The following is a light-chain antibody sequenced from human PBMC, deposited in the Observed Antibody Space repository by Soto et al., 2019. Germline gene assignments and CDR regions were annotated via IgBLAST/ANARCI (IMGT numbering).Light chain of an antibody. CDR3: ATWDDSLSGYV. J-gene: IGLJ1*01. CDR1: GSNIGGNY. Sequence: QSGLTQLPSASGTPGQRVTVSCSGSGSNIGGNYVYWYQQFPGTAPKLLIYRNTQRPSGVPDRFSGSKSGTSASLAISGLRSEDEADYYCATWDDSLSGYVFGTGTKVTVL. CDR2: RNT. V-gene: IGLV1-47*01.